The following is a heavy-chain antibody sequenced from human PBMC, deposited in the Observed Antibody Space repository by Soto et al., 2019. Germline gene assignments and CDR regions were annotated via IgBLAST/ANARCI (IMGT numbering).Heavy chain of an antibody. CDR1: GYTFSNYG. V-gene: IGHV1-18*01. CDR3: SRFIMVGGWFDPNYYHGMDV. CDR2: ISGYNGNT. D-gene: IGHD6-19*01. Sequence: QVQFVQSGAEVKKPGASVTVSCKTSGYTFSNYGINWVRQAPGQGLEWMGWISGYNGNTNYAQTVQGRVTMTTDTSTGTVYMELRSLKSDDTAIYYCSRFIMVGGWFDPNYYHGMDVWGQGTTVTVSS. J-gene: IGHJ6*02.